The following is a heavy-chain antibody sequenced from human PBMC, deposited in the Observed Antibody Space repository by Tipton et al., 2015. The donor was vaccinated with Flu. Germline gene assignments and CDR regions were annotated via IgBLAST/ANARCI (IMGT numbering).Heavy chain of an antibody. D-gene: IGHD5-18*01. Sequence: SGFTFSSYGMHWVRQAPGKWLEWVAYIRSDGSNRNYADTVKGRFTISRDNSKNTLYLQMNSLRVEDTAVYYCAKGWDTVMAPAPDYWGQGTLVTVSS. CDR1: GFTFSSYG. CDR3: AKGWDTVMAPAPDY. CDR2: IRSDGSNR. V-gene: IGHV3-30*02. J-gene: IGHJ4*02.